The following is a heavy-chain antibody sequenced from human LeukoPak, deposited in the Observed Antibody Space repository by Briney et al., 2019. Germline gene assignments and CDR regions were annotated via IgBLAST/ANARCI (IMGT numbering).Heavy chain of an antibody. Sequence: GGSLRLSCAASGFTFSDHYMDWVRQAPGKGLEWVGRARNKAKSYTTEYAASVRGRFTVSRDDSKNLLYLQMNSLKIEDTAVYYCVRVGPYYHLLTGYSLDAFDFWGQGTMVTVSS. J-gene: IGHJ3*01. V-gene: IGHV3-72*01. CDR1: GFTFSDHY. CDR2: ARNKAKSYTT. CDR3: VRVGPYYHLLTGYSLDAFDF. D-gene: IGHD3-9*01.